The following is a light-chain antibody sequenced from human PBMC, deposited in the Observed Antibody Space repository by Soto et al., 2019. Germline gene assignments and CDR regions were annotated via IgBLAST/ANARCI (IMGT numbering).Light chain of an antibody. Sequence: DIQMTQSPSSLSASVGDRVTITCRASQGISSYLDWYQQRPGEAPKRLIYLASTLYGGVPSRFSGSGSGTDFALTITGLQAEDFATYYCQQHRMFPSAFGGGTKLEIK. CDR1: QGISSY. J-gene: IGKJ4*01. V-gene: IGKV1-17*01. CDR3: QQHRMFPSA. CDR2: LAS.